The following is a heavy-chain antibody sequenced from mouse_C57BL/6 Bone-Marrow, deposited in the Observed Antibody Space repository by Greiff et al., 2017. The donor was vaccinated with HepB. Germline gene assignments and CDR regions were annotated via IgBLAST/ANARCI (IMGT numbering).Heavy chain of an antibody. CDR2: ISNGGGST. Sequence: EVKVVESGGGLVQPGGSLKLSCAASGFTFSDYYMYWVRQTPEKRLEWVAYISNGGGSTYYPDTVKGRFTISRDNAKNTLYLQMSRLKSEDTAMYYCARHHYYGSSYDWYFDVWGTGTTVTVSS. V-gene: IGHV5-12*01. J-gene: IGHJ1*03. CDR3: ARHHYYGSSYDWYFDV. CDR1: GFTFSDYY. D-gene: IGHD1-1*01.